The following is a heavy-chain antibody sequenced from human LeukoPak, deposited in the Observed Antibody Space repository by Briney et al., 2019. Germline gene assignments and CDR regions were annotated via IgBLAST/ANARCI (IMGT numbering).Heavy chain of an antibody. Sequence: PGGSLRLSCAASGFTFSSYGMHWVRQAPGKGLEWVAVIWYDGSNKYYADSVKGRFTISRDNSKNTLYLQMNSLRAEDTAVYYCARDSFRGIAAAGNFDYWGQGTLVTVSS. J-gene: IGHJ4*02. CDR3: ARDSFRGIAAAGNFDY. V-gene: IGHV3-33*01. CDR1: GFTFSSYG. D-gene: IGHD6-13*01. CDR2: IWYDGSNK.